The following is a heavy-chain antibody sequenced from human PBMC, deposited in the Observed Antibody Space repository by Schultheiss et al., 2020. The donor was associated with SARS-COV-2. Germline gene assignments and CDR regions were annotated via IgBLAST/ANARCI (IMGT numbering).Heavy chain of an antibody. CDR2: ISSDGSDK. V-gene: IGHV3-30-3*01. Sequence: GGSLRLSCAASGFTFSSSVMHWVRQAPGKGLEWVAVISSDGSDKHYADSVKGRFTVSRDNSKNTLYLQMNSLRAEDTAVYYCAYCSGGSCHAPYYYYGMDVWGQGTTVTVSS. J-gene: IGHJ6*02. CDR1: GFTFSSSV. CDR3: AYCSGGSCHAPYYYYGMDV. D-gene: IGHD2-15*01.